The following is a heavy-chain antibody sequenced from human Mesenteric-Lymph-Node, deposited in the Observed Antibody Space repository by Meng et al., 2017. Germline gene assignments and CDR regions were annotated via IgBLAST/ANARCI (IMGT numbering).Heavy chain of an antibody. CDR2: IYYSGST. D-gene: IGHD6-25*01. V-gene: IGHV4-59*01. CDR3: ARVISDMGLSGYCFES. Sequence: ESLKISCAASGFTFDDYGMGWVRQAPGKGLEWIGYIYYSGSTNYNPSLKSRVTMSEDTSKNQFSPRLNSVTAADPAVYYCARVISDMGLSGYCFESWGQGTLVTVSS. CDR1: GFTFDDYG. J-gene: IGHJ4*02.